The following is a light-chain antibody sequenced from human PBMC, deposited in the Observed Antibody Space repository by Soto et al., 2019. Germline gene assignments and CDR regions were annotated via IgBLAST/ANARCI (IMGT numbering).Light chain of an antibody. J-gene: IGKJ5*01. CDR1: HNINTY. CDR3: QQRSNWPPPIS. Sequence: EIVLTQSPATLSLSPGERATLSCRSSHNINTYLAWYQQKPGQAPRLLIYDASNRATGIPARFSGSGSGTDVTLTISSLEPEDFALYYCQQRSNWPPPISFGQGTRLEIK. V-gene: IGKV3-11*01. CDR2: DAS.